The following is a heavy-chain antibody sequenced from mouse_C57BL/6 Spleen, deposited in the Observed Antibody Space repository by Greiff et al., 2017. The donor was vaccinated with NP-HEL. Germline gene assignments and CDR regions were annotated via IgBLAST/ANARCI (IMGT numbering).Heavy chain of an antibody. Sequence: EVKLMESGGGLVQPGGSLSLSCAASGFTFTDYYMSWVRQPPGKALEWLGFIRNKANGYTTEYSASVKGRFTISRDNSQSILYLQMNALRAEDSATYYCARRGSYLFDYWGQGTTLTVSS. CDR2: IRNKANGYTT. J-gene: IGHJ2*01. D-gene: IGHD1-1*01. CDR1: GFTFTDYY. CDR3: ARRGSYLFDY. V-gene: IGHV7-3*01.